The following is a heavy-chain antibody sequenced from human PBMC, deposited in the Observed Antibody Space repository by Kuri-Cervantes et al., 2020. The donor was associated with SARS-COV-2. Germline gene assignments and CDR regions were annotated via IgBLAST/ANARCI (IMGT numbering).Heavy chain of an antibody. Sequence: GSLRLSCAASGFAFSSYAMSWVRQAPGKGLEWVSAISGSGGSTYYADSVKGRFTISRDNSKNTLYLQMNSLRAEDTAVYYCAKAAYYDYVPDYWGQGTLVTVSS. CDR2: ISGSGGST. CDR1: GFAFSSYA. D-gene: IGHD3-16*01. J-gene: IGHJ4*02. V-gene: IGHV3-23*01. CDR3: AKAAYYDYVPDY.